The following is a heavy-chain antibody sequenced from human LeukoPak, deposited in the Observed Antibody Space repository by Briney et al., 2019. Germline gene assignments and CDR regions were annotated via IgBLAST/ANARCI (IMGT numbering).Heavy chain of an antibody. Sequence: SETLSLTCTVSGGSISSSSYYWGWIRQPPGKGLEWIGSIYYSGSTYYNLSLKSRVTISVDTSKNQFSLKLSSVTAADTAVYYCARHPLSDYVWGSYRLPFDYWGQGTLVTVSS. CDR3: ARHPLSDYVWGSYRLPFDY. CDR1: GGSISSSSYY. V-gene: IGHV4-39*01. D-gene: IGHD3-16*02. CDR2: IYYSGST. J-gene: IGHJ4*02.